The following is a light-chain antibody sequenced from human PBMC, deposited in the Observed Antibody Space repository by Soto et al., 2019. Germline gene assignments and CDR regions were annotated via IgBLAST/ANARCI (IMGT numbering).Light chain of an antibody. J-gene: IGLJ2*01. V-gene: IGLV2-14*01. CDR3: SSYTSSSTLE. Sequence: QSALTQPASVSGSPGQSITISCTGTSSDVGGYNYVSWYQQHPGKAPKLMIYDVSNRPSGVSNRFSGSKSGNTASLTISGLQAEDEADYYCSSYTSSSTLEIGGETKVTVL. CDR2: DVS. CDR1: SSDVGGYNY.